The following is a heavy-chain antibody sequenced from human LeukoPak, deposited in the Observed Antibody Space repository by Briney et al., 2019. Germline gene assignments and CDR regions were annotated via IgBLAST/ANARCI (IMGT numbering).Heavy chain of an antibody. Sequence: GGSLRLSCAASGFSLSSYWMTWVRQAPGKGLEWVANIKQDGSEKNYVDSVKGRFTISRDNAKNSLYLQMNSLRAEDTALYYCGRALDFSRPWGQGTLVTVS. CDR2: IKQDGSEK. CDR3: GRALDFSRP. J-gene: IGHJ4*02. D-gene: IGHD2-2*01. V-gene: IGHV3-7*01. CDR1: GFSLSSYW.